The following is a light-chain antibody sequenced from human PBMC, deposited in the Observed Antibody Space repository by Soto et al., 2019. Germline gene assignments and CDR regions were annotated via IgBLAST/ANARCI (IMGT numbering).Light chain of an antibody. Sequence: QPVLTQSPSASASLGASVKLTCTLSSGHSSYAIAWHQQQPEKSPRYLMKLSSDGSHSKVDGIPDRFSGSSSGAERYLTILSLQSEDEADFYCQTWDTGPRLVFGGGTNLTVL. CDR2: LSSDGSH. CDR1: SGHSSYA. CDR3: QTWDTGPRLV. J-gene: IGLJ2*01. V-gene: IGLV4-69*01.